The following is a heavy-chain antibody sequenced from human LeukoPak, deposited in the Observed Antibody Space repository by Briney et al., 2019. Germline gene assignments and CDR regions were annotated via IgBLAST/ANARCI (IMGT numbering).Heavy chain of an antibody. V-gene: IGHV3-30*02. CDR2: IRYDGSNK. D-gene: IGHD5-18*01. Sequence: PGGSLRLSCAASGFTFSSYGMHWVRQAPGKGLEWVAFIRYDGSNKYYADSVKGRFTISRDNSKNTLYLQMNSLRVEDTAMYYCARDSRGYSYGPNTDYWGQGTLVAVSS. CDR3: ARDSRGYSYGPNTDY. J-gene: IGHJ4*02. CDR1: GFTFSSYG.